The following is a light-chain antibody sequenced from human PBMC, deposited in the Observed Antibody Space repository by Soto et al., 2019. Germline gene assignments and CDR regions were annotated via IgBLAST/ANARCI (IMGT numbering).Light chain of an antibody. J-gene: IGKJ2*01. CDR3: QQYDPVALYS. V-gene: IGKV1-33*01. Sequence: DIQMTQSPSSLSASVGDRVTLTCQASQDISNYLNWYQQKPGQAPKLLIYDSSALETGIPSRFSGSGSATDFTLTSSSLQPEDCATYYCQQYDPVALYSFGQGTKLQIK. CDR2: DSS. CDR1: QDISNY.